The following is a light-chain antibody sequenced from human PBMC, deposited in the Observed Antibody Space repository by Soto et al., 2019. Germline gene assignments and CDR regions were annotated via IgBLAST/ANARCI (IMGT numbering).Light chain of an antibody. Sequence: EIVITQSPATLSVSPGERATLSCRASQSVSSNLAWYQQKPGQAPMLLIYGASTRGGAIAARFSGSGSGTEFPLTISSLQSEDFEVYYCQQYNSWPLTFGGGTKVEI. J-gene: IGKJ4*01. CDR3: QQYNSWPLT. V-gene: IGKV3-15*01. CDR1: QSVSSN. CDR2: GAS.